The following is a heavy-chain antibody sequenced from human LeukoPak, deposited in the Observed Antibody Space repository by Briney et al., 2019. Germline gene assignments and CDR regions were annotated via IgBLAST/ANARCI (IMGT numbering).Heavy chain of an antibody. CDR3: ARGHDYGDY. V-gene: IGHV3-11*04. CDR1: GFTFSDYY. J-gene: IGHJ4*02. CDR2: ISSSGSNI. Sequence: GGSLRLSCAASGFTFSDYYMSWLRQAPGKGLEWVSYISSSGSNIYYADSVKGRFTISRDNAKNSLYLQMNSLRAEDTAVYYCARGHDYGDYWGQGTLVTVSS.